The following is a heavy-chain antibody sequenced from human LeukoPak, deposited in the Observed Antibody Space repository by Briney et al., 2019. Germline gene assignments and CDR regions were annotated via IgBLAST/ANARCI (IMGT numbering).Heavy chain of an antibody. D-gene: IGHD2-2*01. CDR2: MNPNSGNT. CDR1: GYTFTSYD. V-gene: IGHV1-8*01. J-gene: IGHJ6*02. Sequence: ASVEVSCKASGYTFTSYDINWVRQATGQGLEWMGWMNPNSGNTGYAQKFQGRVTMTRNTSISTAYMELSSLRSEDTAVYYCAKAPYCSSTSCYVLNYYYGMDVWGQGTTVTVSS. CDR3: AKAPYCSSTSCYVLNYYYGMDV.